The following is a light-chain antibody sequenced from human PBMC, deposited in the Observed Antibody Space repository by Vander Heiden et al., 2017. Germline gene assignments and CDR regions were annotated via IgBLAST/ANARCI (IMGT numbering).Light chain of an antibody. CDR3: QAWDSSFYG. CDR1: NLGDKY. CDR2: QDS. J-gene: IGLJ1*01. V-gene: IGLV3-1*01. Sequence: SYVLTQLPSVSVSPGQTASITCSGDNLGDKYACWYQQKPGQSPVLVIYQDSKRPSGIPERFSGSNSGNTANLTISGTQAMDEAYYYCQAWDSSFYGLGTGTKVT.